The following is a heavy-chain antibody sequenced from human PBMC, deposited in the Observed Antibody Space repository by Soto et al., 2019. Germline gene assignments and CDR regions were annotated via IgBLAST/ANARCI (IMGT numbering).Heavy chain of an antibody. Sequence: SETLSLTCTVSGDSISSGAYYWSWIRQHPGKGLEWIGYIYYSGSTNYNPSLKSRVTISVDTSKNQFSLKLSSVTAADTAVYYCARRYGSAFDIWGQGTMVT. V-gene: IGHV4-61*08. CDR2: IYYSGST. CDR1: GDSISSGAYY. CDR3: ARRYGSAFDI. D-gene: IGHD3-10*01. J-gene: IGHJ3*02.